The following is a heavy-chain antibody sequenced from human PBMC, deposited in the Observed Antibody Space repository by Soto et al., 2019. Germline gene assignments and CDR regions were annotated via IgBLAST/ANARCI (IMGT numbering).Heavy chain of an antibody. V-gene: IGHV3-23*01. Sequence: GGSLRLSCAASGFTFSNYGMHWVRQAPGKGLEWVSAISGSGGSIYYADSVKGRFTISRDNSKNMMYLQMNSLKAEDTALYYCAKDTTFSGRYGYWGQGTLVTVSS. J-gene: IGHJ4*02. D-gene: IGHD6-19*01. CDR1: GFTFSNYG. CDR3: AKDTTFSGRYGY. CDR2: ISGSGGSI.